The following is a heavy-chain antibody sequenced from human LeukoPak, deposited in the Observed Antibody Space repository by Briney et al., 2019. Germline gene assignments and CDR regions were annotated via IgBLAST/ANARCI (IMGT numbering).Heavy chain of an antibody. CDR2: IIPIFGTA. CDR1: GGTFSSYA. CDR3: ARSDTAMVPHDY. D-gene: IGHD5-18*01. J-gene: IGHJ4*02. Sequence: SVKVSCKASGGTFSSYAISWVRQAPGQGLEWMGGIIPIFGTANYAQKLQGRVTMTTDTSTSTAYMELRSLRSDDTAVYYCARSDTAMVPHDYWGQGTLVTVSS. V-gene: IGHV1-69*05.